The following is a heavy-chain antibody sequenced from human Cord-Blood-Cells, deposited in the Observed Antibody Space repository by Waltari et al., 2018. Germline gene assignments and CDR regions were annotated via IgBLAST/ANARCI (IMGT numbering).Heavy chain of an antibody. CDR2: INSDGSST. D-gene: IGHD3-9*01. CDR3: ARDPRYFDY. V-gene: IGHV3-74*01. CDR1: AFTSSTYR. J-gene: IGHJ4*02. Sequence: EVQLVESGGGLVQPGGPLSLSCAPPAFTSSTYRITWVRQAPGKGLVWVSRINSDGSSTSYADSVKGRFTISRDNAKNTLYLQMNSLRAEDTAVYYCARDPRYFDYWGQGTLVTVSS.